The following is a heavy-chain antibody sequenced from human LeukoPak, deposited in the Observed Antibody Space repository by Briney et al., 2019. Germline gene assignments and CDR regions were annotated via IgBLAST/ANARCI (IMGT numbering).Heavy chain of an antibody. CDR3: ARAGYSYGRGVDAFDI. CDR2: IKQDESEK. Sequence: GGSLRLSCVVSGFTLKNYWMSWVRQAPGKGLEWVASIKQDESEKYYVDSVKGRFTISRDNAKSSLYLQMNNLRAEDTALYYCARAGYSYGRGVDAFDIWGQGTMVAVSS. J-gene: IGHJ3*02. CDR1: GFTLKNYW. V-gene: IGHV3-7*03. D-gene: IGHD5-18*01.